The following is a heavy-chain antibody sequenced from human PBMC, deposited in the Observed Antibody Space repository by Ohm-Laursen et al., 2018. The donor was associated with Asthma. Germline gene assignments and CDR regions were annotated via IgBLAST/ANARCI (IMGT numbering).Heavy chain of an antibody. CDR2: ISHSGAA. D-gene: IGHD6-19*01. J-gene: IGHJ5*02. CDR1: GGSINNYW. CDR3: ARSTGWYRLDL. V-gene: IGHV4/OR15-8*01. Sequence: SDTLSLTCVLSGGSINNYWWSWVRQPPGKGLEWIGEISHSGAATFNPPLPSRITISLDKSKTHFSLELTSVTAADTAVYYCARSTGWYRLDLWGQGTLVTVSS.